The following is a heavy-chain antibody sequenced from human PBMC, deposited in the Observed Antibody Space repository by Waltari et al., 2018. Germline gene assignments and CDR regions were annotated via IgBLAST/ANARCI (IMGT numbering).Heavy chain of an antibody. CDR2: IYSGGIT. CDR1: GFTVSSRY. CDR3: ARNAYGK. J-gene: IGHJ4*02. Sequence: EVQLVESGGGLIQPGGSLRLSCAASGFTVSSRYRTWVRQAPGKGVEWVSVIYSGGITYYADSVKGRFTISRDNSKNTLYLQMNSLRAEDTAMYYCARNAYGKWGQGTLVTVSS. V-gene: IGHV3-53*01. D-gene: IGHD4-17*01.